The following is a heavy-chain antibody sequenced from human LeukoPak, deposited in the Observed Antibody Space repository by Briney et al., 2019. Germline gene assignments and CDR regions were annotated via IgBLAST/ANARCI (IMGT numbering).Heavy chain of an antibody. CDR3: AREAGTGNF. CDR1: GFTFSSFG. Sequence: QAGGSLRLSCAASGFTFSSFGMNWVRQAPGKGLEWVSFISSSSSTTYYADSVKGRFTISRDNAKNSLYLQMNSLRAEDTAVYYCAREAGTGNFWGQGTLVTVSS. D-gene: IGHD6-19*01. CDR2: ISSSSSTT. J-gene: IGHJ4*02. V-gene: IGHV3-48*01.